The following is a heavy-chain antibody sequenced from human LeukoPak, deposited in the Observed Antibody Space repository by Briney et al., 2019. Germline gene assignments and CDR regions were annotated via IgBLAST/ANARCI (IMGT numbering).Heavy chain of an antibody. CDR3: ARAIGPYSSGWPVGY. Sequence: GASVKVSCKASGGTFSSYAISWVRQAPGQGLEWMGGIIPIFGTANYAQKFQGRVTITADESTSTAYMELSSLRSEDTAVYYCARAIGPYSSGWPVGYWGQGTLVTVSS. J-gene: IGHJ4*02. D-gene: IGHD6-19*01. CDR2: IIPIFGTA. V-gene: IGHV1-69*13. CDR1: GGTFSSYA.